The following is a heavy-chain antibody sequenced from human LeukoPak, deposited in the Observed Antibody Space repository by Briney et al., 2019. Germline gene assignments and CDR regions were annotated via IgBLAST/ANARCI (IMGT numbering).Heavy chain of an antibody. D-gene: IGHD3-10*01. Sequence: PGGSLRLSCESSGFTFSSYAMSWVRKAPGKGLEWVSVISGSAASTYYADSVKGRFIISRDNSKNTLYLQMNNLRAEDTAVYYCARDHYFKIDYWGQGTLVTVSS. CDR3: ARDHYFKIDY. CDR2: ISGSAAST. V-gene: IGHV3-23*01. CDR1: GFTFSSYA. J-gene: IGHJ4*02.